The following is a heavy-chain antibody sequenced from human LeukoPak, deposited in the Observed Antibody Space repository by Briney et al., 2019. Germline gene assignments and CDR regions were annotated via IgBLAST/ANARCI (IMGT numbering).Heavy chain of an antibody. Sequence: ASVTVSCKASGYTFTSYDINWVRQATGQGLEWMGWMNPDRGNTGYAQKFQGRVTMTRNSSIPTAYMELSSLRSEDTAVYYCARRHGRCSDGSCYYPDYWGQGTLVTVSS. CDR2: MNPDRGNT. V-gene: IGHV1-8*01. J-gene: IGHJ4*02. CDR3: ARRHGRCSDGSCYYPDY. D-gene: IGHD2-15*01. CDR1: GYTFTSYD.